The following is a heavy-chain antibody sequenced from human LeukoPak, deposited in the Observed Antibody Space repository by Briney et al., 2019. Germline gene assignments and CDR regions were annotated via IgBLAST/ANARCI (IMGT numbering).Heavy chain of an antibody. CDR3: ARGYYDSSGYLISYNWFDP. Sequence: SETLSLTCTVSGGSTSSSSYYWGWIRQPPGKGLEWIGSIYYSGNTYYNPSLKSRVTISVDMSKTQFSLKLSSVTAADTAVYYCARGYYDSSGYLISYNWFDPWGQGTLVTVSS. CDR1: GGSTSSSSYY. V-gene: IGHV4-39*07. CDR2: IYYSGNT. D-gene: IGHD3-22*01. J-gene: IGHJ5*02.